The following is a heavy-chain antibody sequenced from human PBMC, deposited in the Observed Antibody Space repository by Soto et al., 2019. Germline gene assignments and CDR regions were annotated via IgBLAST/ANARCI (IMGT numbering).Heavy chain of an antibody. J-gene: IGHJ4*02. Sequence: PGLSQRHPRRAAGCNCRDYAVTWVLQAPNKGLECVSTISGSGGSTYYADSVRGRFTITSDNSKNKLSLQMNSLRAEDTAVYYCAKDQASSWYDIDYWGQGTMVTVSS. V-gene: IGHV3-23*01. CDR3: AKDQASSWYDIDY. CDR1: GCNCRDYA. CDR2: ISGSGGST. D-gene: IGHD6-13*01.